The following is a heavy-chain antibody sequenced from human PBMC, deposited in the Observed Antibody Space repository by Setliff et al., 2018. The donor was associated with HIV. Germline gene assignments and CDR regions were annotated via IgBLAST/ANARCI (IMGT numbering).Heavy chain of an antibody. D-gene: IGHD6-19*01. V-gene: IGHV3-23*01. Sequence: GGSLRLSCAASGFAFSTYAMSWVRQAPGKGLEWVSAISDSGGGSYYADSVKGRFTVSRDNSKYTLYLQMNSLRVEDTAVYYCAKDKGSSGWSAWGQGTLVTVSS. CDR2: ISDSGGGS. CDR3: AKDKGSSGWSA. CDR1: GFAFSTYA. J-gene: IGHJ5*02.